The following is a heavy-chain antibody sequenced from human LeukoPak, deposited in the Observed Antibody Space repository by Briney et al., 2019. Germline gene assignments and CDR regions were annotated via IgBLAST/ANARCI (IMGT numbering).Heavy chain of an antibody. CDR3: AKITDGELRRFDY. Sequence: GGSLRLSCAASGFTFSSYSTHWVRQAPGKGLEWVAFIRYDGSNKYYADSVKGRFTISRDNSKNTLYLQMNSLRAEDTAVYYCAKITDGELRRFDYWGQGTLVTVSS. D-gene: IGHD1-26*01. CDR1: GFTFSSYS. CDR2: IRYDGSNK. J-gene: IGHJ4*02. V-gene: IGHV3-30*02.